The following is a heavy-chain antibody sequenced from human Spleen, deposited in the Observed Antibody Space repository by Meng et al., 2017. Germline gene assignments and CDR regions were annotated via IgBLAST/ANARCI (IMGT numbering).Heavy chain of an antibody. Sequence: ASVKVSCKASGYTFTSYAMHWVRQAPGQRLEWMGWINAGNGNTKYSQKFQGRVTITRDTSASTAYMELSSLRSEDTAVYYCARDLSSGSWYSLYYYYYGMDVWGQGTTVNVSS. D-gene: IGHD6-13*01. CDR1: GYTFTSYA. V-gene: IGHV1-3*01. CDR3: ARDLSSGSWYSLYYYYYGMDV. CDR2: INAGNGNT. J-gene: IGHJ6*02.